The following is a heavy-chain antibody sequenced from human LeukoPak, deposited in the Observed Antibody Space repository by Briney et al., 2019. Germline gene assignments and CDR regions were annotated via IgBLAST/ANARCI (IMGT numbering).Heavy chain of an antibody. V-gene: IGHV3-23*01. Sequence: GGSLRLSCAASGFTFSSYAMSWVRQAPGKGLEWVSAMSGSGGSTYYADSVKGRFTISRDNSKNTLYLQMNSLRAEDTAVYYCAKSPGYCSSTSCYGSFDYWGQGTLVTVSS. J-gene: IGHJ4*02. CDR3: AKSPGYCSSTSCYGSFDY. CDR2: MSGSGGST. CDR1: GFTFSSYA. D-gene: IGHD2-2*01.